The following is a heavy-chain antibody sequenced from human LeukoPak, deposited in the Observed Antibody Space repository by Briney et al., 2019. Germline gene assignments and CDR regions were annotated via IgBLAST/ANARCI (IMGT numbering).Heavy chain of an antibody. J-gene: IGHJ5*02. CDR2: ISYDGSSK. CDR1: GFIFTSYG. V-gene: IGHV3-30*18. CDR3: AKDRNRVITGTRYNWFDP. Sequence: GRSLRLSCAASGFIFTSYGMHWVRQAPGKGPEWVAVISYDGSSKYYADSVKGRFTISRDNSKNTLYLQMNSLRAEDTAVYYCAKDRNRVITGTRYNWFDPWGQGTLVTVSS. D-gene: IGHD1-7*01.